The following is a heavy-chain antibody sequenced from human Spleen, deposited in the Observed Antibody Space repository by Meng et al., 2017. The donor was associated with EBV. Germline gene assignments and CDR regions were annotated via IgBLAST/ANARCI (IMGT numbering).Heavy chain of an antibody. J-gene: IGHJ5*02. D-gene: IGHD6-13*01. CDR3: ARDIGYQKMDP. CDR1: GGTFSNYA. V-gene: IGHV1-69*01. CDR2: LIPMSGAA. Sequence: VQRVQSGADVMNPVSSVRVSCKVSGGTFSNYATNWVRQAPGQGLEWMGGLIPMSGAANYAQKFQDRVTITADESTSTAYMELRSLKYEDTAVYYCARDIGYQKMDPWGQGTLVTVSS.